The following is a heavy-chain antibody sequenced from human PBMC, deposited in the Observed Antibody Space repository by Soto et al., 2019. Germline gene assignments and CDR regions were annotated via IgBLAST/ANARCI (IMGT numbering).Heavy chain of an antibody. CDR3: ARESTGSYISWFDP. J-gene: IGHJ5*02. V-gene: IGHV3-33*01. CDR2: IWYDGSNK. Sequence: QVQLVESGGGVVQPGRSLRLSCAASGFTFSSYGMHWVHQAPGKGLEWVAVIWYDGSNKYYADSVKGRFTISRDNSKNTLYLQMNSLRAEDTAVYYCARESTGSYISWFDPWGQGTLVTVSS. D-gene: IGHD3-10*01. CDR1: GFTFSSYG.